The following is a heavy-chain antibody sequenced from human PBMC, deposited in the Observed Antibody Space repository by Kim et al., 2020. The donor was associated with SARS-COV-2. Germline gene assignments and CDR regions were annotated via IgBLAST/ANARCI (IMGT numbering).Heavy chain of an antibody. J-gene: IGHJ3*02. Sequence: ASVKVSCKASGYTFTGYYMHWVRQAPGQGLEWMGWINPNSGATNYAQKFQGRVTMTRDTSIGTAYLEVSRLRSDDTAVYYCASDYNWNSQHAFDIWGQGTMVTVSS. CDR1: GYTFTGYY. CDR3: ASDYNWNSQHAFDI. CDR2: INPNSGAT. D-gene: IGHD1-7*01. V-gene: IGHV1-2*02.